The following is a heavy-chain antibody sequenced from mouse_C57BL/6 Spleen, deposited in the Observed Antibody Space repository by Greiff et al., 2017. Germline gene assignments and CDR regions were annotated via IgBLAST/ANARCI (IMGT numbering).Heavy chain of an antibody. CDR1: GYTFTDYY. V-gene: IGHV1-26*01. CDR3: ARGYYDYAWLAY. Sequence: VQLQQSGPELVKPGASVKISCKASGYTFTDYYMNWVKQSHGKSLEWIGDINPNNGGTSYNQKFKGKATLTVDKSSSTAYMELRSLTSEDSAVYYCARGYYDYAWLAYWGQGTLVTVSA. D-gene: IGHD2-4*01. J-gene: IGHJ3*01. CDR2: INPNNGGT.